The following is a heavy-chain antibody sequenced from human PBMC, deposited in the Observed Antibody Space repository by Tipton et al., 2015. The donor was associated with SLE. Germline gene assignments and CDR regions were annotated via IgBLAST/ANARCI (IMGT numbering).Heavy chain of an antibody. J-gene: IGHJ6*02. CDR3: ARWIPLTGINV. V-gene: IGHV4-34*01. D-gene: IGHD5-18*01. CDR1: GGSFSGYY. Sequence: TLSLTCAVYGGSFSGYYWTWIRQPPGKGLEWIGEIHHRGSTNYKSSLRGRVTISVDKSKNQFSLKLTSVTAADTAVYYCARWIPLTGINVWGQGATVTVSS. CDR2: IHHRGST.